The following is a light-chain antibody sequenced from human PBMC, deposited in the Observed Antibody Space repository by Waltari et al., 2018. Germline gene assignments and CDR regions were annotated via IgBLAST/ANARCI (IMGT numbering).Light chain of an antibody. CDR1: QSVSSN. Sequence: EIVMTQSPATLSVSQGERATLSCRASQSVSSNLAWYQQKPGQAPRLLIYGASTRATGIPARFSGSGSGTEFTLTISSLQSEDFAVYYCQQYNNWPPGRTFGGGTKVEIK. J-gene: IGKJ4*01. CDR3: QQYNNWPPGRT. CDR2: GAS. V-gene: IGKV3-15*01.